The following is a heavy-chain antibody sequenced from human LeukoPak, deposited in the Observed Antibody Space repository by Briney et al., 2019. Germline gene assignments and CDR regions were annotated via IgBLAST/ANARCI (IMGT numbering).Heavy chain of an antibody. Sequence: GGSLRLSCAASGSTFSSYAMSWVRQAPGKGLEWVSAISGSGGSTYYADSVKGRFTISRDNSKNTLYLQMNSLRAEDTAVYYCAKWGGSSGQYYFDYWGQGTLVTVSS. CDR2: ISGSGGST. J-gene: IGHJ4*02. V-gene: IGHV3-23*01. CDR3: AKWGGSSGQYYFDY. CDR1: GSTFSSYA. D-gene: IGHD6-19*01.